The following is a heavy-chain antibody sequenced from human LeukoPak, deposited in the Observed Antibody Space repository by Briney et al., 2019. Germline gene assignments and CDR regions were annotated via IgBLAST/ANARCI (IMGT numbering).Heavy chain of an antibody. Sequence: GGSLRLSCAASGFTFSSYSMHWVRQAPGKGLVWVAGMSYGGSNKYYADSVKGRFTISRDNSKNTLYLQMNSLRAEDTAVYYCARYRDYYDSSGYCDYWGQGTLVTVSS. D-gene: IGHD3-22*01. CDR2: MSYGGSNK. CDR1: GFTFSSYS. J-gene: IGHJ4*02. V-gene: IGHV3-30-3*01. CDR3: ARYRDYYDSSGYCDY.